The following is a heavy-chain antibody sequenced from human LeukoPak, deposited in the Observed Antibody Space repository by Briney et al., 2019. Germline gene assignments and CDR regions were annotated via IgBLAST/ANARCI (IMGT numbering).Heavy chain of an antibody. CDR3: ARRMEAGYCSGGSCYSFDY. CDR1: GFSFSSYA. CDR2: ISGSGGRT. Sequence: GGSLRLSCAASGFSFSSYAMTWVRQAPGKGLEWVSGISGSGGRTYYADSVKGRFTISRDNSKSTLYVQMNSLRAEDTAVYYCARRMEAGYCSGGSCYSFDYWGQGTLVTVSS. V-gene: IGHV3-23*01. D-gene: IGHD2-15*01. J-gene: IGHJ4*02.